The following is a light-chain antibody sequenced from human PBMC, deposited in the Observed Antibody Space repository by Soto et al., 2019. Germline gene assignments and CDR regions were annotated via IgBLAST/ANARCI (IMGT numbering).Light chain of an antibody. CDR2: GNS. V-gene: IGLV1-40*01. J-gene: IGLJ2*01. CDR1: SSNIGAGYD. Sequence: QSVLTQPPSVSGAPGQRVTISCTGSSSNIGAGYDVHWYQQLPGTAPKLLIYGNSNRPSGVPDRFSGSKSGTSDSLAITGLQAEDEADYYCQSYDSSLSGSKFGGGTKVTVL. CDR3: QSYDSSLSGSK.